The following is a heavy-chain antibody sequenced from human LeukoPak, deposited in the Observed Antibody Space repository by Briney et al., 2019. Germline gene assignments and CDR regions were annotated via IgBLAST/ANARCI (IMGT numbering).Heavy chain of an antibody. Sequence: SETLSLTCTVSGYSISSGYYWGCIRQPPGKGLEWIGSIYHSGSTDYNPSLKSRVTISVDTSKNQFSLKLSSVTAADTAVYYCARGARRRSGYSPRGRTPGGYYFDYWGQGTLVTVSS. CDR3: ARGARRRSGYSPRGRTPGGYYFDY. CDR1: GYSISSGYY. V-gene: IGHV4-38-2*02. CDR2: IYHSGST. D-gene: IGHD3-22*01. J-gene: IGHJ4*02.